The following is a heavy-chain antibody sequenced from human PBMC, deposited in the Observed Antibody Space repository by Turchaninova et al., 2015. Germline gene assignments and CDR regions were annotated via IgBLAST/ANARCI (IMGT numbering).Heavy chain of an antibody. V-gene: IGHV3-9*01. CDR2: ITWKSGNI. CDR3: AKDKYGDLYYLDY. J-gene: IGHJ4*02. Sequence: EVQLVESGGGLVQPGRSLRLPGAASGFNFDYFAMHWVRQAPGKGLEWVSGITWKSGNIGYADSVRGRFTISRDNAKNSLYLQMNSLRAEDTALYYCAKDKYGDLYYLDYWGQGTLVTVSS. D-gene: IGHD4-17*01. CDR1: GFNFDYFA.